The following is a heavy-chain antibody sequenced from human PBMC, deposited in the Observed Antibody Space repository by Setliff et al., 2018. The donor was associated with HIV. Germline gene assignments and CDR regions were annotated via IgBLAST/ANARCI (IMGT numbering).Heavy chain of an antibody. CDR1: GFTFTTYA. D-gene: IGHD3-10*01. CDR3: AKDPRGSMVRGLINYFDP. V-gene: IGHV3-30*04. CDR2: IPIYDGSEK. Sequence: GGSLRLSCAASGFTFTTYAMHWVRQAPGKGLEWVAVIPIYDGSEKYYADSVKGRFTISRDNSKNTLYLQMNSLRAQDTAIYYCAKDPRGSMVRGLINYFDPWGQGTLVTVSS. J-gene: IGHJ5*02.